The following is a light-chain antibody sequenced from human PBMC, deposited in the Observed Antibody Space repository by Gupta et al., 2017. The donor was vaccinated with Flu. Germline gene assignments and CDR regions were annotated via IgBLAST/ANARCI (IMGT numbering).Light chain of an antibody. CDR2: DAS. V-gene: IGKV1-33*01. CDR3: QQYYTLPYT. CDR1: QDVSDY. Sequence: DIQLTQFPSSLSASVGDRVTITCQASQDVSDYLNWYQQKPGQAPKLVIYDASSLQRGVPSRFSGSGSGTDFTFTITGLQPEDVATYCCQQYYTLPYTFAQGTKLEMK. J-gene: IGKJ2*01.